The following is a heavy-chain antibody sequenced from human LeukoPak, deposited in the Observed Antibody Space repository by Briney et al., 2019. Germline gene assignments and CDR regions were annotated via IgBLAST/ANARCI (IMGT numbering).Heavy chain of an antibody. Sequence: GGSLRLSCAASGFTFSSYGMHWVRQAPGKGLEWVAFIRYDGSNKNYVDSVEGRFTISRDNSKNTLYLQMNSLRAEDTAVYYCARDPNGGSDYWGQGTLVTVSS. D-gene: IGHD1-1*01. V-gene: IGHV3-30*02. CDR2: IRYDGSNK. CDR3: ARDPNGGSDY. J-gene: IGHJ4*02. CDR1: GFTFSSYG.